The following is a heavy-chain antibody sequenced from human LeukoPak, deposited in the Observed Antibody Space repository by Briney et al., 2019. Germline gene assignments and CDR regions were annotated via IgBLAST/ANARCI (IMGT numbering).Heavy chain of an antibody. Sequence: PSETLSLTCTVSGASISSSTYYWGWIRQPPGKGLEWIGSASYSGNTYYNPSLKSRVTILVDTSKNQFSLKMTSVTAADTAVYYCARDLGFFAYNWFDPWGQGTLVIVSS. D-gene: IGHD7-27*01. CDR1: GASISSSTYY. J-gene: IGHJ5*02. CDR3: ARDLGFFAYNWFDP. V-gene: IGHV4-39*07. CDR2: ASYSGNT.